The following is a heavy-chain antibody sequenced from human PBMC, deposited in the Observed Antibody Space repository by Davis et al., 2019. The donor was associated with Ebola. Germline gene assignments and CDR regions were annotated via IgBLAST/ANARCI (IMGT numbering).Heavy chain of an antibody. CDR1: GGTFSSYA. V-gene: IGHV1-69*04. J-gene: IGHJ4*02. D-gene: IGHD4-23*01. CDR2: IIPILGIA. CDR3: ARDTGVTANDY. Sequence: SVKVSCKASGGTFSSYAISWVRQAPGQGLEWMGRIIPILGIANYAQKFQGRVTITADKSTSTAYMELSSLRSEDTAVYYCARDTGVTANDYWGQGTLVTVSS.